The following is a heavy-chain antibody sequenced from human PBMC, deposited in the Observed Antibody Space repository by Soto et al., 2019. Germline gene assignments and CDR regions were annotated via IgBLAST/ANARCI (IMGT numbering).Heavy chain of an antibody. CDR2: IYPGDSDT. V-gene: IGHV5-51*01. J-gene: IGHJ6*02. D-gene: IGHD2-2*01. CDR1: GYSFTSYW. CDR3: ARHYAKDIVLVPAADGPEYYYYGMDV. Sequence: RGESLKISCKGSGYSFTSYWIGWVRQMPGKGLEWMGIIYPGDSDTRYSPSFQGQVTISADKSISTAYLQWSSLKASDTAMYYCARHYAKDIVLVPAADGPEYYYYGMDVWGQGTTVTVSS.